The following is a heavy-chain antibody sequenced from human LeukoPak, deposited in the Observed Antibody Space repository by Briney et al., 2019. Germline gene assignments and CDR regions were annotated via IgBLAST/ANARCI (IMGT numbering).Heavy chain of an antibody. CDR3: ARSGDSPWYDCWSGHRGAYYMDV. CDR1: GFTFSSYW. V-gene: IGHV3-74*01. J-gene: IGHJ6*03. D-gene: IGHD3-3*01. CDR2: INSDGRRT. Sequence: GGALRLSCAASGFTFSSYWMRWVPQAPGKGLGGVSRINSDGRRTTYADSGKGRFTIARANAKNTLYLQMNRLRAADTAVYYCARSGDSPWYDCWSGHRGAYYMDVGGKGTTVTVS.